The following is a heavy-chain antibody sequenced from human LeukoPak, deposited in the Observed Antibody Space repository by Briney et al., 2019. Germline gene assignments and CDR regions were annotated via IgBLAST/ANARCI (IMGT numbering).Heavy chain of an antibody. Sequence: GGSLRLSCAASGFNLGDSNAHWVRQAPGKGLEWVAATSGSGVNSYYADSVRGRFTISRDNSQNTLYLQMDSLRAEDTALYYCAKEYSGYDFDYWGQGTLVTVSS. CDR1: GFNLGDSN. CDR2: TSGSGVNS. CDR3: AKEYSGYDFDY. J-gene: IGHJ4*02. D-gene: IGHD5-12*01. V-gene: IGHV3-23*01.